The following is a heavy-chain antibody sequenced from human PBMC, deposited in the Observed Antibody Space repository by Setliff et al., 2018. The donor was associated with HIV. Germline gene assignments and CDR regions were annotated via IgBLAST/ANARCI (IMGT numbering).Heavy chain of an antibody. J-gene: IGHJ4*02. D-gene: IGHD6-13*01. CDR3: ARSPSYRSSWEYYFDY. CDR2: IYTSRGT. V-gene: IGHV4-4*09. CDR1: GGSISGYH. Sequence: SETLSLTCTVSGGSISGYHWNWLRQTPGKGLEWIGYIYTSRGTNYNHSLRTRVIISVDTSNQFSLKLSSVTAADAAVYYCARSPSYRSSWEYYFDYWGQGIPVTVSS.